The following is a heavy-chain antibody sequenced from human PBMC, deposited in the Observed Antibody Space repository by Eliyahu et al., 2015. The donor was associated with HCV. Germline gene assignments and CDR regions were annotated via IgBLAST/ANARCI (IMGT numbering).Heavy chain of an antibody. J-gene: IGHJ6*02. V-gene: IGHV3-23*01. CDR1: GFFFSNYA. CDR3: ATQQGFYYYGMDV. CDR2: ISGSGGTT. Sequence: EVQVLESGGGXVQPGGSLRLSCAAXGFFFSNYAMGWVRQAPGKGLEWVSVISGSGGTTNYADSVKGRFTISRDNSKNTLYLQMNSLRAEDTAVYYCATQQGFYYYGMDVWGQGTTVTVSS. D-gene: IGHD6-13*01.